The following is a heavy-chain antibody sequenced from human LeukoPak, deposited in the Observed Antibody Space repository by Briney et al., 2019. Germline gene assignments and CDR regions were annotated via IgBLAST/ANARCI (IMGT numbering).Heavy chain of an antibody. V-gene: IGHV4-34*01. D-gene: IGHD3-22*01. CDR2: INLRGRI. CDR1: GGSFSGYC. CDR3: ARGRQEVSMIVVVMTAVSYYLDV. Sequence: PSETLSLTCAVYGGSFSGYCWTWIRQAPGKGLEWIGEINLRGRISYNPSLKSRLTISVDASKNQFSLNLRSLTAADTAVYHCARGRQEVSMIVVVMTAVSYYLDVWGKGTTVTVS. J-gene: IGHJ6*03.